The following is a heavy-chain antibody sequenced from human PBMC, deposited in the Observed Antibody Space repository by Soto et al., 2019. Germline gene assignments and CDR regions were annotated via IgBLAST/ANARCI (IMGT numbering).Heavy chain of an antibody. CDR2: VSSSSSYT. V-gene: IGHV3-11*05. J-gene: IGHJ4*02. CDR1: GFTFSDYY. Sequence: QVQLVESGGGLVKPGGSLRLSCAASGFTFSDYYMSWIRQAPGKGLEWVSYVSSSSSYTNYADPVKGRFTISRDNAKNSLYLQMNSLRAEDTAVYYCARAHYGDYVIQDYWGQGTLVTFST. CDR3: ARAHYGDYVIQDY. D-gene: IGHD4-17*01.